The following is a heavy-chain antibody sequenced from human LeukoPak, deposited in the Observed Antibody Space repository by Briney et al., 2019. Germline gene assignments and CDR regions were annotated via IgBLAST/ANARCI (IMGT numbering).Heavy chain of an antibody. CDR2: IYYSGST. CDR3: ARHPGPPRWFGELSPGYFDY. Sequence: SETLSLACTVSGGSISSSSYYWGWIRQPPGKGLEWIGSIYYSGSTYYNPSLKSRVTISVDTSKNQFSLKLSSVTAADTAVYYCARHPGPPRWFGELSPGYFDYWGQGTLVTVSS. CDR1: GGSISSSSYY. J-gene: IGHJ4*02. V-gene: IGHV4-39*01. D-gene: IGHD3-10*01.